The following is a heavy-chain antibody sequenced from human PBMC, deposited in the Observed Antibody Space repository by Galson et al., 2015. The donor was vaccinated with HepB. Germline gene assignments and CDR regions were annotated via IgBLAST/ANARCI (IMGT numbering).Heavy chain of an antibody. CDR3: ARDNIVVSGDYWFDP. D-gene: IGHD3-22*01. Sequence: LRLSCAVSGFIFGNYSMNWVRQAPGKGLEWVSYISSSSGTIFYADSVKGRFTISRDNAKNSLYLQMNSLRDEDTAVYYCARDNIVVSGDYWFDPWGQGTLVTVSS. V-gene: IGHV3-48*02. CDR2: ISSSSGTI. J-gene: IGHJ5*02. CDR1: GFIFGNYS.